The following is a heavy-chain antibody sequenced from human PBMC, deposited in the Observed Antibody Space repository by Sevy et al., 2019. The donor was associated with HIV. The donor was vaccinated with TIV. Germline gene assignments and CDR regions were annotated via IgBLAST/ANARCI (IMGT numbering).Heavy chain of an antibody. J-gene: IGHJ3*02. D-gene: IGHD6-19*01. V-gene: IGHV3-15*01. Sequence: GGSLRLSCAASGFTFSNAWMSWVRQAPGKGLEWVGRIKSKTDGGTTDDAAPVKGRFTISRDDSKNTLYLQMNSLKTEDTAVYYCTISTLDSSGWGAFDIWGQGTMVTVSS. CDR2: IKSKTDGGTT. CDR1: GFTFSNAW. CDR3: TISTLDSSGWGAFDI.